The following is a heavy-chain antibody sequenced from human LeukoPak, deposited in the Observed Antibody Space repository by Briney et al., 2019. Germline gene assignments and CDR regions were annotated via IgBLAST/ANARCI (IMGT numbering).Heavy chain of an antibody. CDR2: IRYDGSNK. CDR1: GFTFSSYG. J-gene: IGHJ4*02. V-gene: IGHV3-30*02. CDR3: AKELDVGYCSGGSCYSKGFDY. Sequence: PGGSLRLSCAASGFTFSSYGMHWVRQAPGKGLEWVAFIRYDGSNKYYADSVKGRFTISRDNSKNTLYLQMNSLRAEDTAVYYCAKELDVGYCSGGSCYSKGFDYWGQGTLVTVSS. D-gene: IGHD2-15*01.